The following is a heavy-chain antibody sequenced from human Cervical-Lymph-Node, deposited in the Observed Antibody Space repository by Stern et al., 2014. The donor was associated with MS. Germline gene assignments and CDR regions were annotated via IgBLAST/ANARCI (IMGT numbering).Heavy chain of an antibody. V-gene: IGHV1-46*01. CDR1: GYTFTNFY. D-gene: IGHD6-19*01. CDR2: INPSGGST. J-gene: IGHJ6*02. Sequence: QMQLVQSGAEVKKPGASVKFSCKASGYTFTNFYMHWVRQAPGQGLEWMGIINPSGGSTSYAQKFQGRVTMTRDTSASTAYMELSSLRSEDTAVYYCARDKVRWLVHFSYYYYGMDVWGQGTTVTVSS. CDR3: ARDKVRWLVHFSYYYYGMDV.